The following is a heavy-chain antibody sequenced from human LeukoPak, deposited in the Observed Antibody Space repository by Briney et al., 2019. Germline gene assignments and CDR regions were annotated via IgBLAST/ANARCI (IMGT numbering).Heavy chain of an antibody. Sequence: SETLSLTCSVAGGSISSYYWSWIRQPPGKGLEWIGYIYYRGSTKYNPSLKSRDTISVDTSNNQFSLKLSSVTAADTAVYYCAAAAYGSGSYTVDYWGQGTLVTVSS. V-gene: IGHV4-59*01. D-gene: IGHD3-10*01. CDR2: IYYRGST. CDR3: AAAAYGSGSYTVDY. J-gene: IGHJ4*02. CDR1: GGSISSYY.